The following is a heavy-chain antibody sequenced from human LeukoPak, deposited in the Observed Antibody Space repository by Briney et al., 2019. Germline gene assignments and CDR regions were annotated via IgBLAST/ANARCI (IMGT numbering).Heavy chain of an antibody. Sequence: GGSLRLSCAASGFTFSSYWMHWVRHAPGKGLVWVSRINSDGSSTSYADSVKGRFTISRDNAKNTLYLQMNSLRAEDTAVYYCAREVGCSSTSCYQAFDYWGQGTLVTVSS. D-gene: IGHD2-2*01. CDR1: GFTFSSYW. CDR2: INSDGSST. V-gene: IGHV3-74*01. J-gene: IGHJ4*02. CDR3: AREVGCSSTSCYQAFDY.